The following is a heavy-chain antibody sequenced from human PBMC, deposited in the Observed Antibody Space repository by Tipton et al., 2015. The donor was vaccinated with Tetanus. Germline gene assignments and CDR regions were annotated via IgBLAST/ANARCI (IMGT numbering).Heavy chain of an antibody. J-gene: IGHJ4*02. CDR3: ARRGYSYGVDY. Sequence: TLSLTCTVSGGSISSSSYYWGWIRQPPGKGLEWVGSIYYSGSTYYNPSLKSRVTISVDTSKNQSSLKLSSVTAADTAMYYCARRGYSYGVDYWGQGTLVTVSS. D-gene: IGHD5-18*01. V-gene: IGHV4-39*01. CDR2: IYYSGST. CDR1: GGSISSSSYY.